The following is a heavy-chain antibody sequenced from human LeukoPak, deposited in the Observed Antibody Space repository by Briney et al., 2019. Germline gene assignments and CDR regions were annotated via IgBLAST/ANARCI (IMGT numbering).Heavy chain of an antibody. D-gene: IGHD3/OR15-3a*01. Sequence: SIGELKTSPITNYHPSLDSRVTISVDTSKNPFSLNLRSVTVADAAIYYCATQMLDWYVLHVWGQGTTVTVSS. CDR3: ATQMLDWYVLHV. J-gene: IGHJ6*02. V-gene: IGHV4-4*08. CDR2: LKTSPIT.